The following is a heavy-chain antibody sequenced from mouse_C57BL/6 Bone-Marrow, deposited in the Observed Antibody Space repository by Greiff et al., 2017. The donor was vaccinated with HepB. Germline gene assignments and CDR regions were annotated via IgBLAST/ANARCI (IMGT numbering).Heavy chain of an antibody. V-gene: IGHV1-81*01. CDR3: ARCPHYYGSHYAMDY. D-gene: IGHD1-1*01. Sequence: QVQLQQSGAELARPGASVKLSCKASGYTFTSYGISWVKQRTGQGLEWIGEIYPRSGNTYYNEKFKGKATLTADKSSSTAYMELRSLTSEDSAVYFCARCPHYYGSHYAMDYWGKGTSVTVSS. CDR2: IYPRSGNT. J-gene: IGHJ4*01. CDR1: GYTFTSYG.